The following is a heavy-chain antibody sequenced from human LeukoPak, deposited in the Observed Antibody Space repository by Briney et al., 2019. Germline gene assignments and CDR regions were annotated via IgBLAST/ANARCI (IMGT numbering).Heavy chain of an antibody. J-gene: IGHJ3*02. CDR3: AREYRVDYYDSSGLDAFDI. D-gene: IGHD3-22*01. CDR2: INPSDNST. V-gene: IGHV1-46*01. CDR1: GYTFTSYY. Sequence: GASVKVSCTASGYTFTSYYMHWVRQAPGQGLEWMGIINPSDNSTSYAQKFQGRVTMTRDTSTSTVYMELSSLRSEDTAVYYCAREYRVDYYDSSGLDAFDIWGQGTMVTVSS.